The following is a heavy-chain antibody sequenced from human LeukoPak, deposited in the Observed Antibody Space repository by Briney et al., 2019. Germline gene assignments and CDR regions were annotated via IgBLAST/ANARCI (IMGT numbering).Heavy chain of an antibody. J-gene: IGHJ4*02. D-gene: IGHD3/OR15-3a*01. CDR1: GGCISSSSYY. CDR2: IYYSGST. Sequence: SETLSLTCTVSGGCISSSSYYWGWIRQPPGKGLEWIGSIYYSGSTYYNPSLKSRVTISVDTSKNQFSLRLTSVTAADTAVYYCARQTGSGLFILPGGQGTLVTVSS. CDR3: ARQTGSGLFILP. V-gene: IGHV4-39*01.